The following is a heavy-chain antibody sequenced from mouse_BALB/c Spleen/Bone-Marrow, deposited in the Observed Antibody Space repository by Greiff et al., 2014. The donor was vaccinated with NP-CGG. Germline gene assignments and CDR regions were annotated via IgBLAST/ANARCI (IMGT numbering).Heavy chain of an antibody. V-gene: IGHV5-6*02. CDR3: ARQDYDWFAY. J-gene: IGHJ3*01. CDR1: GSTFSSYG. Sequence: EVKLEESGGDLVKPGGSLKLSCAASGSTFSSYGMSWVRQTPDKRLEWVATISSGGSYTYYPDSVKGRFTISRDNAKNTLYLQMSSLKSEDTAMYYCARQDYDWFAYWGQGTLVTVSA. D-gene: IGHD2-4*01. CDR2: ISSGGSYT.